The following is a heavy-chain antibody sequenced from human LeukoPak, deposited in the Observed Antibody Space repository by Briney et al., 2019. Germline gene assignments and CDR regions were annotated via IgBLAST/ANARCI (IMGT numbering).Heavy chain of an antibody. Sequence: ASVKVSCKASGYTFTSYDIHWVRQATGHWLEWMGWMNPKSAHTGHAQKFQGRVTMTRDTSISTAYMELTGLTSEDTAMYYCTRGPSLHTNWVGGRWFDPWGQGTLVTVSS. J-gene: IGHJ5*02. CDR1: GYTFTSYD. CDR3: TRGPSLHTNWVGGRWFDP. D-gene: IGHD1-1*01. V-gene: IGHV1-8*01. CDR2: MNPKSAHT.